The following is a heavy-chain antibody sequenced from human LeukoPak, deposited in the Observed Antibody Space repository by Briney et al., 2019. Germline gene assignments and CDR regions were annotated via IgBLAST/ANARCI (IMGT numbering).Heavy chain of an antibody. CDR2: INPSGGST. V-gene: IGHV1-46*01. CDR3: ALPVDHYCTNGVCVDY. D-gene: IGHD2-8*01. Sequence: GASVKVSCKASGYTFTSYYMHWVRQAPGQGLEWMGIINPSGGSTSYAQKFQGRVTMTRDTSTSTVYMELSSLRSEDTAVYYCALPVDHYCTNGVCVDYWGQGTLVTVSS. CDR1: GYTFTSYY. J-gene: IGHJ4*02.